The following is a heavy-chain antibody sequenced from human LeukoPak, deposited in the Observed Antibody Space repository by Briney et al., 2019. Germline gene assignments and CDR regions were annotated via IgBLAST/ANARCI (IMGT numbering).Heavy chain of an antibody. D-gene: IGHD3-10*01. J-gene: IGHJ4*02. CDR2: TNQAGSDK. CDR3: ARGMIRGVMDDY. V-gene: IGHV3-7*05. Sequence: PGGSLRLSCAASGFSFNNHWMSWVRQAPGKGLECVANTNQAGSDKYYLDSVKGRFTISRDNAKNSLYLQMNSLRAEDTAVYYCARGMIRGVMDDYWGQGTLVTVSS. CDR1: GFSFNNHW.